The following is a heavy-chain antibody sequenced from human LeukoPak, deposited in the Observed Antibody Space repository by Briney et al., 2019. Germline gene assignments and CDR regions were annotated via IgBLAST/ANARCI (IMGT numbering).Heavy chain of an antibody. Sequence: SETLSLTCAVYGGSFSGYYWSWIRQPPGKGLEWIGEINHSGSTNYNPSLKSRVTISVDTSKNQFSLKLSSVTAADTAVYYCARGRIAAAGKRYYYYGMDVWGQGTTVTVPS. J-gene: IGHJ6*02. CDR1: GGSFSGYY. CDR2: INHSGST. CDR3: ARGRIAAAGKRYYYYGMDV. V-gene: IGHV4-34*01. D-gene: IGHD6-13*01.